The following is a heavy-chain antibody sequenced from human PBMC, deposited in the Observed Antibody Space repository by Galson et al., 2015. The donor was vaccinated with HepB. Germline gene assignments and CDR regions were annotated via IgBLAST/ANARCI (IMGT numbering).Heavy chain of an antibody. V-gene: IGHV3-53*01. CDR2: IFSGGQT. Sequence: SLRLSCAASGFSVNSYYMAWVRQAPGKGLDWVSVIFSGGQTYYRDSVKGRFTVSKDISKNTLYPQMNSLRAGDTAMYFCAREGHAYGEAGAFGFWGQGKMVIVSS. J-gene: IGHJ3*01. D-gene: IGHD3-10*01. CDR1: GFSVNSYY. CDR3: AREGHAYGEAGAFGF.